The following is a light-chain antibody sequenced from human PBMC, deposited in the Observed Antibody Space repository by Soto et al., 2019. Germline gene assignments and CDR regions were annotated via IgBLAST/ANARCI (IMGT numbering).Light chain of an antibody. Sequence: LLMTQSPATLSVSPGGRATLSCRASQSISGTLAWYQQKPGQAPRLLISGAATRATGIPSRFSGSGSGKELSTTISSLQSEDFAVYYCQQYNNWPPAFGQGTRLEIK. J-gene: IGKJ5*01. CDR3: QQYNNWPPA. V-gene: IGKV3-15*01. CDR1: QSISGT. CDR2: GAA.